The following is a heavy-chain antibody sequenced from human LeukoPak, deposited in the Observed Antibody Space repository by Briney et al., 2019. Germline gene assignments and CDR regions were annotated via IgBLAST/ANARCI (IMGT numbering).Heavy chain of an antibody. Sequence: GGSLRLSCAASGVTVRTNFMSWVRQAPGKGLEWVSVIYGDGTTYYADSVKGRFTISRDNSKNTLYLQMNSLRAEDTAVYYCAREFGYFGSGSYAFDYWGQGTLVTVSS. J-gene: IGHJ4*02. CDR2: IYGDGTT. D-gene: IGHD3-10*01. CDR3: AREFGYFGSGSYAFDY. V-gene: IGHV3-53*01. CDR1: GVTVRTNF.